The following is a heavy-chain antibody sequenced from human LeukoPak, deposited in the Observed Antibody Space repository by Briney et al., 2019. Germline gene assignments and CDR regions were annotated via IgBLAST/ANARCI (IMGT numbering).Heavy chain of an antibody. CDR1: GGSISTYF. Sequence: SETLSLTCTVSGGSISTYFWTWIRQPPGKGLEWVGYIDYSAYTKYNPSLKSRVTISVDTSKNQFSLSLSSLTAADTAVYYCAREVSRGRSGYQIDYWGPGTLVTVSS. CDR3: AREVSRGRSGYQIDY. D-gene: IGHD3-22*01. CDR2: IDYSAYT. J-gene: IGHJ4*02. V-gene: IGHV4-59*01.